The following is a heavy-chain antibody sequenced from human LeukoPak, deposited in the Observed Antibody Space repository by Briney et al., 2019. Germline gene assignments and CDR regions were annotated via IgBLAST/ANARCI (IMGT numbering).Heavy chain of an antibody. V-gene: IGHV4-39*01. D-gene: IGHD2-15*01. CDR1: GGSISSSSYY. Sequence: PSETLSLTCTVSGGSISSSSYYWGSIRQPPGKGLEWIGSIYYSGSTYYNPSLKSRVTISVDTSKNQFSLKLSSVTAGDTAVYYCAKLPVVVVAATSSGFDYWGQGTLVTVSS. CDR2: IYYSGST. J-gene: IGHJ4*02. CDR3: AKLPVVVVAATSSGFDY.